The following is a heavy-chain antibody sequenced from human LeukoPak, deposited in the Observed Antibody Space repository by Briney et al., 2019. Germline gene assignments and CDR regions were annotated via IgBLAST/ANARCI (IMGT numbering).Heavy chain of an antibody. CDR1: GFTFSSYA. J-gene: IGHJ4*02. D-gene: IGHD3-10*01. CDR2: ISYDGSNK. CDR3: ARVLELGMADYFDY. Sequence: GGSLRLSCAAPGFTFSSYAMHWVRQAPGKGLEWVAVISYDGSNKYYADSVKGRFTISRDNSKNTLYLQMNSLRAEDTAVYYCARVLELGMADYFDYWGQGTLVTVSS. V-gene: IGHV3-30-3*01.